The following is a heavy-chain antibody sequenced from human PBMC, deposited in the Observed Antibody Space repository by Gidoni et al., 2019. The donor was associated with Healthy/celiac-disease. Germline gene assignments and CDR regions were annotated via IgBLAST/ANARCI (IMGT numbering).Heavy chain of an antibody. D-gene: IGHD2-15*01. CDR3: ARDVGDCSGGSCDYYYYGMDV. Sequence: EVQLVESGGGLVQPGWSLRLSCAASGFPFSSYSMNWVRQAPGKGLEWVSYISSSSSTIYYADSVKGRFTISRDNAKNSLYLQMNSLRDEDTAVYYCARDVGDCSGGSCDYYYYGMDVWGQGTTVTVSS. CDR2: ISSSSSTI. CDR1: GFPFSSYS. J-gene: IGHJ6*02. V-gene: IGHV3-48*02.